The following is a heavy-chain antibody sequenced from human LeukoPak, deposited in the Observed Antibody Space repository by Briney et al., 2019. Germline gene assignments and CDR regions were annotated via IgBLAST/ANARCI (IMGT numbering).Heavy chain of an antibody. CDR2: VYYSGST. CDR1: GGSISSYY. CDR3: ARNYYDSSGYYYYYFDY. V-gene: IGHV4-59*01. J-gene: IGHJ4*02. Sequence: SETLSLTCTVSGGSISSYYWSWIRQPPGKGLEWIGYVYYSGSTNYNPSLKSRVAISVDTSKNQFSLKLSSVTAADTAVYYCARNYYDSSGYYYYYFDYWGQGTLVTVSS. D-gene: IGHD3-22*01.